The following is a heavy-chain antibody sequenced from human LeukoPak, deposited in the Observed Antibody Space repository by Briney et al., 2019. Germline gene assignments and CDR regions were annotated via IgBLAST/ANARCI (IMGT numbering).Heavy chain of an antibody. Sequence: PGGSLRLSCAASGFTFTSYSMNWVRQAPGKGLEWVSSISSSSSYIYYADSVKGRFTISRDNGKNSLYLQMNSLRAEDTAVYYCARGEGDYSSGWYFDYWGQGALVIVSS. D-gene: IGHD6-19*01. J-gene: IGHJ4*02. V-gene: IGHV3-21*01. CDR1: GFTFTSYS. CDR2: ISSSSSYI. CDR3: ARGEGDYSSGWYFDY.